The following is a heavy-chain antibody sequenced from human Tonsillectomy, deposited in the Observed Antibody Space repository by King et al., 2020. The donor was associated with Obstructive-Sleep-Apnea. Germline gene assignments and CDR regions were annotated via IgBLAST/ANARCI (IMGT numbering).Heavy chain of an antibody. CDR3: ARSSLPAAGWFDP. CDR2: INTYNGNT. Sequence: VQLVQSGAEVKKPGASVKVSCKASGYTFTSYGINWVRQAPGQGLEWMGWINTYNGNTNYAQNLQGRVTMTTDTSTSTAYMDVRSLRSDDTAMYYCARSSLPAAGWFDPWGQGTLVTVSS. D-gene: IGHD6-13*01. CDR1: GYTFTSYG. J-gene: IGHJ5*02. V-gene: IGHV1-18*04.